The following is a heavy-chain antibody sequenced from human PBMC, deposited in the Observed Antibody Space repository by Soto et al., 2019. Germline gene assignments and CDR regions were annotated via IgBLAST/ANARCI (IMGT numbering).Heavy chain of an antibody. D-gene: IGHD5-18*01. Sequence: EVQLVESGGGLVQPGGSLRLSCAASEFTFSSYSMNWFRQAPGKGLEWVSYISSRSSTLYYADSVKGRFTISRDNAKNSLYLQMNSLRDEDTAVYYCARDGFQGNSYGNFDYWGQGTLVTVSS. CDR1: EFTFSSYS. CDR3: ARDGFQGNSYGNFDY. CDR2: ISSRSSTL. V-gene: IGHV3-48*02. J-gene: IGHJ4*02.